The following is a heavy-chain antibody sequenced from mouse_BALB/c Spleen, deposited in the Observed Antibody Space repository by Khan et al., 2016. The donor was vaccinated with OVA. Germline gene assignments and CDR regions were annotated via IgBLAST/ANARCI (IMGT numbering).Heavy chain of an antibody. Sequence: EVELVESGGDLVKPGGSLKLSCAASGFTFSTYGMSWVRQAPDKRLEWVATVSTGGSYTYYPDSVKGRFAISRDNAKNTLYLQMSGLRSEDTAMFYCTRLADYYGSEGFAYWGQGTLVTVSA. CDR3: TRLADYYGSEGFAY. D-gene: IGHD1-1*01. CDR2: VSTGGSYT. CDR1: GFTFSTYG. V-gene: IGHV5-6*01. J-gene: IGHJ3*01.